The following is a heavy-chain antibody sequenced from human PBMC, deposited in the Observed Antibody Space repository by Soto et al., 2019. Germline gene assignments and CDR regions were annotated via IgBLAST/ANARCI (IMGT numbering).Heavy chain of an antibody. CDR2: ISAYNGNT. CDR3: ARGLELRWDFDY. V-gene: IGHV1-18*04. Sequence: APVKVSCKASGYAFTSYGISWVRQAPGQGLEWMGWISAYNGNTNYAQKLQGRVTMTTDTSTSTAYMELRSLRSDDTAVYYCARGLELRWDFDYWGQGTLVTVSS. D-gene: IGHD1-7*01. CDR1: GYAFTSYG. J-gene: IGHJ4*02.